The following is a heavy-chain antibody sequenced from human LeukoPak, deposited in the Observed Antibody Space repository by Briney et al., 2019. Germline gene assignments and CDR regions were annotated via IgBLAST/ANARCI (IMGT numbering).Heavy chain of an antibody. CDR2: IKQDGSKK. CDR3: TRVGYIDEGIDY. V-gene: IGHV3-7*04. D-gene: IGHD5-24*01. CDR1: GFTFSSYA. Sequence: GGSLRLSCAASGFTFSSYAMTWVRQAPGKGLEWVANIKQDGSKKSYVDSVKGRFTISRDNAKNSLYLQMNSLRAQDTAIYYCTRVGYIDEGIDYWGQGTLVTVSS. J-gene: IGHJ4*02.